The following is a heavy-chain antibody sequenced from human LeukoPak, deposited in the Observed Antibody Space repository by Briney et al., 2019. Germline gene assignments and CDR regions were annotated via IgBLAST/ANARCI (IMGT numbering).Heavy chain of an antibody. V-gene: IGHV3-74*01. J-gene: IGHJ4*02. Sequence: GGSLRLSCAASGFTFSDYWMHWVRQAPGKGLVWVSRISSDGSRVTYADSVKGRFTISRDNAKNTLYLQMNSLRAEDTAVYYCAKDIGYSSGWYYFDYWGQGTLVTVSS. D-gene: IGHD6-19*01. CDR2: ISSDGSRV. CDR1: GFTFSDYW. CDR3: AKDIGYSSGWYYFDY.